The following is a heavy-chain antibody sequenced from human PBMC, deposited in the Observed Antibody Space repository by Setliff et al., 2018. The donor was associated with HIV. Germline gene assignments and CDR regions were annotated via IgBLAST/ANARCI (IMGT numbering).Heavy chain of an antibody. CDR1: GFTFSSYS. Sequence: GGSLRLSCAASGFTFSSYSMHWVRQAPGKGLEWVGRIKSKTDGGTTDYAAPVKGRFTISRDDSKNTLYLQMNSLKIEDTAVYYCTTGTRLVDWGQGALVTVSS. V-gene: IGHV3-15*01. D-gene: IGHD2-21*01. CDR3: TTGTRLVD. CDR2: IKSKTDGGTT. J-gene: IGHJ4*02.